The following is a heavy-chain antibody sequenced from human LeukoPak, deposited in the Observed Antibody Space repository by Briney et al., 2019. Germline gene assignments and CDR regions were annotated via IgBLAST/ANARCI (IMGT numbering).Heavy chain of an antibody. V-gene: IGHV3-23*01. CDR1: GFTFSSYA. CDR2: ISGSGGSI. Sequence: GGSLRLSCAASGFTFSSYAMSWVRQAPGKGLEWVSAISGSGGSIYYADSVKGRFTISRDNSKNTLYLQMNSLRAEDTAVYYCAKDSGGNYYYYGMDVWGQGTTVTVSS. CDR3: AKDSGGNYYYYGMDV. J-gene: IGHJ6*02. D-gene: IGHD1-26*01.